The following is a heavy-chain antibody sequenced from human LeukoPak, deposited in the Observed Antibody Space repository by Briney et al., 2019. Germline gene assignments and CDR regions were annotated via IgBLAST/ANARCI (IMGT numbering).Heavy chain of an antibody. CDR1: GYTFKNYD. D-gene: IGHD5-24*01. CDR2: MNPNSGNT. V-gene: IGHV1-8*02. J-gene: IGHJ4*02. Sequence: ASVMVSCKASGYTFKNYDINWVRQATGQGFEWMGWMNPNSGNTGFAQKFQDRVSMTRDTSINTAYMELTSLRSGDTAVYYCARATPGGLHGYSFDYWGQGTVVTVYS. CDR3: ARATPGGLHGYSFDY.